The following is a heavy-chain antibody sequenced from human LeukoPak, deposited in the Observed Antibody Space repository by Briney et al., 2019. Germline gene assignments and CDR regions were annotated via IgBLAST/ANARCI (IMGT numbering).Heavy chain of an antibody. CDR3: ASGGFGELPSFDY. V-gene: IGHV4-59*01. D-gene: IGHD3-10*01. CDR1: GGSISSYY. Sequence: SETLSLTCNVSGGSISSYYWSWIRQPPGKGLEWIGYIYYSGSTNYNPSLKSRVTISVDTSKNQFSLKLSSVTAADTAVYYCASGGFGELPSFDYWGQGTLVTVSS. CDR2: IYYSGST. J-gene: IGHJ4*02.